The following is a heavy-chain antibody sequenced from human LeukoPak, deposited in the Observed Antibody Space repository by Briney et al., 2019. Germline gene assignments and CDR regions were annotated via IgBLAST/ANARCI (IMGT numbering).Heavy chain of an antibody. J-gene: IGHJ6*03. CDR1: GYTFTSYD. CDR2: ITPTLGTP. V-gene: IGHV1-69*13. CDR3: ASSGGDYYYYYMDV. D-gene: IGHD3-10*01. Sequence: ASVKVSCKASGYTFTSYDINWVRQAPGQGLEWMGGITPTLGTPDYSQKFQGRVTITADESTSTVYMEMSSLRSEDTAVYYCASSGGDYYYYYMDVWGTGTTVTISS.